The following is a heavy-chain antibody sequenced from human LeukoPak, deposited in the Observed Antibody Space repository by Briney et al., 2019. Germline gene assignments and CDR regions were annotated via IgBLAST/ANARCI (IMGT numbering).Heavy chain of an antibody. Sequence: SQTLSLTCTVSGGSISSGSYYWSWIRQPAGKGLEWIGRTYTSGSTNYNPSVKSRVTISVDTSKNQFSLKLSSVTAADTAVYYCASLVSSPWGQGTLVTVSS. CDR2: TYTSGST. CDR3: ASLVSSP. J-gene: IGHJ5*02. V-gene: IGHV4-61*02. D-gene: IGHD3-10*01. CDR1: GGSISSGSYY.